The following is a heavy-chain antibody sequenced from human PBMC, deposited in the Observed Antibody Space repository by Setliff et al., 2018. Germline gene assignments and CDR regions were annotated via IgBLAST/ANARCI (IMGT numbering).Heavy chain of an antibody. D-gene: IGHD4-17*01. J-gene: IGHJ4*02. V-gene: IGHV1-2*02. CDR2: INPNSGGT. CDR1: GYSFTNHY. CDR3: AREVLSTVVAWDY. Sequence: ASVKVSCKASGYSFTNHYMHWVRQAPGQGLEWMGWINPNSGGTNYAQKFQGRVTITRDTSNSTDYMDLSRLTSDDTAVYYCAREVLSTVVAWDYWGQGTLVTVSS.